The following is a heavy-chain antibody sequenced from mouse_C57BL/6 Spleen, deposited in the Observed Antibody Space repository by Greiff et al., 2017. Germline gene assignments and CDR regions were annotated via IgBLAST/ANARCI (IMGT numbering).Heavy chain of an antibody. Sequence: QVQLQQSGAELARPGASVKLSCKASGYTFTSYGISWVKQRTGQGLEWIGEIYPRSGNTYYNEKFKGKATLTADKSSSTAYMELRSLTSEDSAVYFCARRGDYDYDGDAMDYWGQGTSGTVSS. CDR2: IYPRSGNT. J-gene: IGHJ4*01. D-gene: IGHD2-4*01. CDR1: GYTFTSYG. V-gene: IGHV1-81*01. CDR3: ARRGDYDYDGDAMDY.